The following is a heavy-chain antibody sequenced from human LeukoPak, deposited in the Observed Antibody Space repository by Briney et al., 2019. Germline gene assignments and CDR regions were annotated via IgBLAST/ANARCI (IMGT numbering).Heavy chain of an antibody. V-gene: IGHV1-18*01. D-gene: IGHD6-6*01. CDR1: GYTFTSYG. Sequence: ASVKVSCKASGYTFTSYGISWVRQAPGQGLEWMGWISAYNGNTNYAQKLQGRVTMTTDTSTSTAYMELRSLRSDDTAVYYCARDWDGAARPGLAPPRWFDPGGQGTLVTVSS. CDR2: ISAYNGNT. J-gene: IGHJ5*02. CDR3: ARDWDGAARPGLAPPRWFDP.